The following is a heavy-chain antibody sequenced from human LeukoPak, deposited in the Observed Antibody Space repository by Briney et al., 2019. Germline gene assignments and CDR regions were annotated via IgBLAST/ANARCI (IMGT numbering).Heavy chain of an antibody. Sequence: VKVSFKASGGTFSSYAISWVRQAPGQGLEWMGRIIPILGIANYAQKFQGRVTITADKSTSTAYMELSSLRSEDTAVYYCARAGLCSGGSCYEYYFDYWGQGTLVTVSS. V-gene: IGHV1-69*04. CDR3: ARAGLCSGGSCYEYYFDY. CDR2: IIPILGIA. CDR1: GGTFSSYA. D-gene: IGHD2-15*01. J-gene: IGHJ4*02.